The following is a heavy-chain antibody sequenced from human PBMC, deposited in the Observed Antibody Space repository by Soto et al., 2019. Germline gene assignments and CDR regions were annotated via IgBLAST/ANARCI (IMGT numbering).Heavy chain of an antibody. V-gene: IGHV1-69*13. CDR2: IIPIFGTA. CDR1: GGTFSSYA. Sequence: SVKVSCKASGGTFSSYAISWVRQAPGQGLEWMGGIIPIFGTANYAQKFQGRVTITADESTSTAYMELSSLRSEDTAVYYCARGGATSFGVVHYYYYGMDVWGQGTTVTVSS. J-gene: IGHJ6*02. D-gene: IGHD3-3*01. CDR3: ARGGATSFGVVHYYYYGMDV.